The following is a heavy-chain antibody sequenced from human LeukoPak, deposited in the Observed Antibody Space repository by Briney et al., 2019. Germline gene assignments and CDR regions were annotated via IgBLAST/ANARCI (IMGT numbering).Heavy chain of an antibody. D-gene: IGHD6-19*01. CDR1: GYTFTSYD. CDR2: MNPNSGNT. CDR3: ARGPRYSSGWYGMDV. Sequence: GASVKVSCKASGYTFTSYDINWVRQATGQGLEWMGWMNPNSGNTGYAQEFQGRVTMTRNTSISTAYMEVSSLRSEDTAVYYCARGPRYSSGWYGMDVWGQGTTVTVSS. V-gene: IGHV1-8*01. J-gene: IGHJ6*02.